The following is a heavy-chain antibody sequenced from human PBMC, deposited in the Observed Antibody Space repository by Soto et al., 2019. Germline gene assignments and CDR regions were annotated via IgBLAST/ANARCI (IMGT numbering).Heavy chain of an antibody. CDR2: ISSSSSTI. CDR1: GFTFSSYS. D-gene: IGHD3-9*01. V-gene: IGHV3-48*02. Sequence: PGGSLRLSCAASGFTFSSYSMNWVRQAPGKGLEWVSYISSSSSTIYYADSVKGRFTISRDNAKNSLYLQMNSLRDEDTAVYYCAREVYDILTAQRRIDCWGQGALVTVS. CDR3: AREVYDILTAQRRIDC. J-gene: IGHJ4*02.